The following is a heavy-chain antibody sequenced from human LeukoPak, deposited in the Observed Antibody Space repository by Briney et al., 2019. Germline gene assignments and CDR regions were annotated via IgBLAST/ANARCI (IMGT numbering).Heavy chain of an antibody. CDR3: AREEYSSGWYPGDN. V-gene: IGHV4-59*01. J-gene: IGHJ4*02. CDR1: GGSISSYY. CDR2: IYYSGST. D-gene: IGHD6-19*01. Sequence: KPSETLSLTCTVSGGSISSYYWSWIRQPPGKGLEWIGYIYYSGSTNYNPSLKSRVTISVDTSKNQFSLKLSSVTAADTAVYYCAREEYSSGWYPGDNWGQGTLVTVSS.